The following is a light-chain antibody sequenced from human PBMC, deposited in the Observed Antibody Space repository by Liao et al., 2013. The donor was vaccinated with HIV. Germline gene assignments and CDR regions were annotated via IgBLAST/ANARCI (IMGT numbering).Light chain of an antibody. J-gene: IGLJ2*01. CDR3: QSADSSGTVV. CDR2: KDT. Sequence: SYVLTQPPSVSVAPGKTANITCGGNNIGSKSVHWYQQKPGQYPPVLVIYKDTERPSGIPERFSGSSSGTTVTLTISGVQAEDEADYYCQSADSSGTVVFGGGTKLTVL. CDR1: NIGSKS. V-gene: IGLV3-25*03.